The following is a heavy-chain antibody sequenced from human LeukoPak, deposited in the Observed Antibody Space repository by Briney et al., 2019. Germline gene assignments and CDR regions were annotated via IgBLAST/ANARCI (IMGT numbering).Heavy chain of an antibody. V-gene: IGHV1-24*01. CDR2: LDPADGEM. J-gene: IGHJ4*02. D-gene: IGHD1-26*01. CDR1: GYSLTELS. Sequence: ASVNVSCKVSGYSLTELSLHWVRQAPGKGLEGMGGLDPADGEMIYTQMFQGRITMTEDSSTDTAYMEMGSLGSDDTAVYYCATGRKNWDLLNYWGQGTLVTVSS. CDR3: ATGRKNWDLLNY.